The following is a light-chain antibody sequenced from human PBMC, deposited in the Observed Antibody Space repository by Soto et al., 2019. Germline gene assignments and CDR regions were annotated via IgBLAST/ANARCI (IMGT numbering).Light chain of an antibody. CDR3: AVWDDSLSGYV. CDR2: SNN. CDR1: SSNIGINF. J-gene: IGLJ1*01. V-gene: IGLV1-47*02. Sequence: QSVLSQPPSASGTPGQRVTISCSGSSSNIGINFVYWYQQLPGAAPKLLIYSNNQRLSGVPDRFTGSRSGTSASLAIRGLQSEDEAEYYCAVWDDSLSGYVFGGGTKLTVL.